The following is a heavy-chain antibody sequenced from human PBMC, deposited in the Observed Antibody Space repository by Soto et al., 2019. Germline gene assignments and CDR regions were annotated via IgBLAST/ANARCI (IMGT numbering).Heavy chain of an antibody. V-gene: IGHV1-2*02. J-gene: IGHJ6*02. D-gene: IGHD3-3*01. Sequence: GASVKVSCKASGYTFTGYYMHWVRQAPGQGLEWMGWINPNSGGTNYAQKFQGRVTMTRDTSISTAYMELSRLRSDDTAVYYCARVYYDFWSGYPQSYYYYGMDVWGQGTTVTVSS. CDR2: INPNSGGT. CDR1: GYTFTGYY. CDR3: ARVYYDFWSGYPQSYYYYGMDV.